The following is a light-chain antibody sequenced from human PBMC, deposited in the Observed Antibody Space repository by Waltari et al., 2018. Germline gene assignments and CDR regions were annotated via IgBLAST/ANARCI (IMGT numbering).Light chain of an antibody. J-gene: IGKJ5*01. CDR1: QSVSTH. Sequence: ETVMTQSPATLSVSPGEIATLSCRANQSVSTHLAWYQQKPGQAPRLLIYGASTRATGVPGRFSASGSGTEFTLTISSLQSEDFAVYYCQHYNSWPPITFGQGTRLEIK. V-gene: IGKV3-15*01. CDR2: GAS. CDR3: QHYNSWPPIT.